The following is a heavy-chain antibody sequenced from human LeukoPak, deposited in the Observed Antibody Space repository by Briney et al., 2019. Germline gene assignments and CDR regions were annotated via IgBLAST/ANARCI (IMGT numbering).Heavy chain of an antibody. Sequence: PSETLSLTCTVSGGSISSYYWSWIRQPPGKGLEWIGYIYYSGSTNYNPSLMSRVTISVDTSKNQFSLKLSSVTAADTAVYYCASSIAAARPFDPWGQGTQVTVSS. J-gene: IGHJ5*02. D-gene: IGHD6-13*01. CDR1: GGSISSYY. V-gene: IGHV4-59*08. CDR2: IYYSGST. CDR3: ASSIAAARPFDP.